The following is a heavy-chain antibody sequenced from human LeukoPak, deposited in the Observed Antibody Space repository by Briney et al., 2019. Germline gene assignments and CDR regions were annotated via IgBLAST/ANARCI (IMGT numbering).Heavy chain of an antibody. J-gene: IGHJ5*02. CDR1: GGSISRSGYY. CDR2: IFYSGST. CDR3: ARGHAPYCGGDCYWAGRWFDP. Sequence: SETLSLTCTVSGGSISRSGYYWGWIRQPPGKGLEWIGSIFYSGSTYYNPSLKSRVTISVDTSKNQFSLKLSSVTAADTAVYYCARGHAPYCGGDCYWAGRWFDPWGQGTLVTVSS. D-gene: IGHD2-21*02. V-gene: IGHV4-39*07.